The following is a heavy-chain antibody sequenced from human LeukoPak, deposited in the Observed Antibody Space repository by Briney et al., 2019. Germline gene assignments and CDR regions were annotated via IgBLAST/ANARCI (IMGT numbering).Heavy chain of an antibody. Sequence: GKSLKISCQGSGYSFTSYWIGWVRQMPGKGLEWMGIIYPGDSDTRYSPSFQGQVTISADKSISTAYLQWSSLKASDTAMYYCARHGSIAAADTDFDYWGQGTLVTVSS. CDR3: ARHGSIAAADTDFDY. D-gene: IGHD6-13*01. J-gene: IGHJ4*02. V-gene: IGHV5-51*01. CDR1: GYSFTSYW. CDR2: IYPGDSDT.